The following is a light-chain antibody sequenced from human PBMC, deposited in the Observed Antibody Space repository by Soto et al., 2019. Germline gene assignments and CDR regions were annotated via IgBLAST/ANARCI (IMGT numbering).Light chain of an antibody. V-gene: IGKV3-20*01. CDR1: QSVSSCY. CDR2: GAS. Sequence: EIVMTQSPATLSLSPGERATLSCRASQSVSSCYLAWYQQKPGQAPRLLIYGASSRANGIPDSFSGRGSCTDYTLTISRLEPNDVAVYYCQQYGSKLFTFGSGTKVDIK. CDR3: QQYGSKLFT. J-gene: IGKJ3*01.